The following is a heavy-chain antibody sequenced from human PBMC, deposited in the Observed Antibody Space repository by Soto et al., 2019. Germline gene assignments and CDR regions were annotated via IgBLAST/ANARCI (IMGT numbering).Heavy chain of an antibody. D-gene: IGHD2-2*01. CDR2: IYYSGNT. V-gene: IGHV4-39*01. CDR1: GGSISSSSNYY. CDR3: VTTAAYCSGTSCYAFDY. J-gene: IGHJ4*02. Sequence: PSETLSLTCTVSGGSISSSSNYYWGWIRQPPGKGLEWIGSIYYSGNTYYNPSLKSRVTLSVDTSKNQFSLNLSSVTAADTAVYYCVTTAAYCSGTSCYAFDYWGQGTLVTVSS.